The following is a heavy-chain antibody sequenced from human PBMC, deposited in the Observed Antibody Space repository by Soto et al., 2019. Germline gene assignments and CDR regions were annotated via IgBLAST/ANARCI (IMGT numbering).Heavy chain of an antibody. CDR1: GYTFTSYG. J-gene: IGHJ6*02. V-gene: IGHV1-18*01. Sequence: GASVKVSCKASGYTFTSYGISWVRQAPGQGLERMGWISAYNGNTNYAQKLQGRVTMTTDTSTSTAYMELRSLRSDDTAVYYCARDWGPRIAAGKTHTNYYYYYGMDVWGQGTTVTVSS. CDR2: ISAYNGNT. CDR3: ARDWGPRIAAGKTHTNYYYYYGMDV. D-gene: IGHD6-13*01.